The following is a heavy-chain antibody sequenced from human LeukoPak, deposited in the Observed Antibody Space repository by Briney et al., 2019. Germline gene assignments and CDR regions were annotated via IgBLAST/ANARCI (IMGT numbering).Heavy chain of an antibody. CDR3: ARARREYYDYVWGSYRYENWFDP. Sequence: ASVKVSCKASGYTFTSYGISWVRQAPGQGLEGMGWISAYNGNTNYAQKLQGRVTMTTDTSTSTAYMELRSLRSDDTAVYYCARARREYYDYVWGSYRYENWFDPWGQGTLVTVSS. CDR2: ISAYNGNT. D-gene: IGHD3-16*02. CDR1: GYTFTSYG. J-gene: IGHJ5*02. V-gene: IGHV1-18*01.